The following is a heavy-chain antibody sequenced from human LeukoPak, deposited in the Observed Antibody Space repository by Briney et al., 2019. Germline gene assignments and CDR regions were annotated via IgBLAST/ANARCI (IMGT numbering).Heavy chain of an antibody. CDR3: ARFQGYGSGSN. J-gene: IGHJ4*02. CDR1: GFTFSSYW. V-gene: IGHV3-74*01. CDR2: INSDASST. Sequence: PGGSLRLSCAASGFTFSSYWMHWVRQAPGKGLVWVSRINSDASSTAYADSVKGRFTISRDSAKSTLYLQMNSLRAEDTAVYYCARFQGYGSGSNWGQGTLVTVSS. D-gene: IGHD3-10*01.